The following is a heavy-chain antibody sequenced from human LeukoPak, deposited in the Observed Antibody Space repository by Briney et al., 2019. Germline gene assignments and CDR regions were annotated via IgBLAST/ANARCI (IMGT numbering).Heavy chain of an antibody. CDR3: AREGLAAAENY. CDR2: ISSSSSYI. V-gene: IGHV3-21*01. Sequence: GGSLRLSCAGSGFTFSSYSMNWVRQAPGKGLEWVSSISSSSSYIYYADSVKGRFTISRDNAKNSLYLQMNSLRAEDTAVYYCAREGLAAAENYWGQGTLVTVSS. D-gene: IGHD6-13*01. J-gene: IGHJ4*02. CDR1: GFTFSSYS.